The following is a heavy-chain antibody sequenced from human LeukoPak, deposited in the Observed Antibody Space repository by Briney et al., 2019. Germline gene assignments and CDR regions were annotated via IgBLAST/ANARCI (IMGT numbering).Heavy chain of an antibody. CDR1: GFTFSTYW. J-gene: IGHJ4*02. D-gene: IGHD3-10*01. CDR3: AKRPIRGVDY. Sequence: GGSLRLSCAASGFTFSTYWMSWVRQAPGKGLEWVSAISGSGGSTYYADSVKGRFTISRDNSKNTLYLQMNSLRAEDTAVYYCAKRPIRGVDYWGQGTLVTVSS. V-gene: IGHV3-23*01. CDR2: ISGSGGST.